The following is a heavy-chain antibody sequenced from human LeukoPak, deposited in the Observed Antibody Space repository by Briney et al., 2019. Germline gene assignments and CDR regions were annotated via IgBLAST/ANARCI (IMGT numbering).Heavy chain of an antibody. CDR3: AKGGRDDYVWGSYRPHSGYYFDY. Sequence: QAGGSLRLSCAASGFTFSSYAMSWVRQAPGKGLEWVSAISGSGGSTYYADSVKGRFTIARDNSKNKLYLQMNSLRAEDTAVYYCAKGGRDDYVWGSYRPHSGYYFDYWGQGTLVTVSS. CDR2: ISGSGGST. D-gene: IGHD3-16*02. J-gene: IGHJ4*02. V-gene: IGHV3-23*01. CDR1: GFTFSSYA.